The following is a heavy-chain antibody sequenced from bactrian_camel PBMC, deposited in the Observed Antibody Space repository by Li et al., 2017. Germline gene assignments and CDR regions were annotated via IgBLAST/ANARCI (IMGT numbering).Heavy chain of an antibody. J-gene: IGHJ6*01. CDR3: ATIRDFYGVGFPPPCS. V-gene: IGHV3S53*01. Sequence: HVQLVESGGGSVQAGGSLRLSCSVSGYTYSTACMGWFHQAPGKEREGVAVLDSDGITKYSDSVKGRFTISQDNNRKNVHLMMNSLKPEDTSLYTCATIRDFYGVGFPPPCSWGRGTQVTVS. D-gene: IGHD4*01. CDR2: LDSDGIT. CDR1: GYTYSTAC.